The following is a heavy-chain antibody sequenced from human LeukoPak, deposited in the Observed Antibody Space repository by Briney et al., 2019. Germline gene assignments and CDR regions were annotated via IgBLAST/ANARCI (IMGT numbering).Heavy chain of an antibody. CDR1: GFTLSNYA. J-gene: IGHJ6*02. V-gene: IGHV3-23*01. CDR3: AKGLHGGVGYGVDV. Sequence: GGSLRLSCTASGFTLSNYAMTWVRQAPGRGLEWVSSISGTGGRTYSADSVKGRFTISRDNSKNTLYLQMKNLRVEHTAVYYCAKGLHGGVGYGVDVWGQGTTVSVSS. CDR2: ISGTGGRT. D-gene: IGHD3-16*01.